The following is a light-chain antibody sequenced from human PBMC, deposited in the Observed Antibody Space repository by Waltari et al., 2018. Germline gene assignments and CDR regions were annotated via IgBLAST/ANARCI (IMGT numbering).Light chain of an antibody. CDR2: WAT. V-gene: IGKV4-1*01. CDR1: RSIFYSSRYKDY. J-gene: IGKJ1*01. CDR3: QQYYSSPWT. Sequence: DIVMTQSPGSLAVSLGERATINCRSSRSIFYSSRYKDYLAWYQQRPGQPPRLIISWATTRESGVPDRFIGSGSETDFTLTITSLQAEDVAVYYCQQYYSSPWTFGQGTKVEVK.